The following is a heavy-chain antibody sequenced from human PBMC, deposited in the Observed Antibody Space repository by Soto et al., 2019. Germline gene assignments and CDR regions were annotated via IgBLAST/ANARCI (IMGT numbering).Heavy chain of an antibody. V-gene: IGHV1-69*12. CDR2: IIPIFGTA. CDR1: GGTFSSYA. D-gene: IGHD6-13*01. CDR3: ARGVPERGRAAAGTEWFNP. Sequence: QVQLVQSGAEVKKPGSSVKVSCKASGGTFSSYAISWVRQAPGQGLEWMGGIIPIFGTANYAQKFQGRVTITADESTSTAYMELSSLRSEDTAVYYCARGVPERGRAAAGTEWFNPWGQGTLVTVSS. J-gene: IGHJ5*02.